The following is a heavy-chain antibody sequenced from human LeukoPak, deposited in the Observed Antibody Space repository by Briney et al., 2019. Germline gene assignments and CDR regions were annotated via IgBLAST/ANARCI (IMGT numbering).Heavy chain of an antibody. CDR2: INHSGST. Sequence: SETLSLTCAVYGRSFSGYYWSWIRQPPGKGLEWIGEINHSGSTNYNPSLKSRVTISVDTSKNQFSLKLNSVTAADTAVYYCVGVPYSSGHYFDYWGQGTLVTVSS. CDR3: VGVPYSSGHYFDY. V-gene: IGHV4-34*03. D-gene: IGHD6-19*01. J-gene: IGHJ4*02. CDR1: GRSFSGYY.